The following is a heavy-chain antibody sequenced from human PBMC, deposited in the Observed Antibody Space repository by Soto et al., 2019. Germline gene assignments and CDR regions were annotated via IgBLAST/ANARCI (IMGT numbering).Heavy chain of an antibody. CDR1: GGTFSSYA. CDR2: IIPIFGTA. CDR3: ARARRKYYYGSGSYSPYYYYYGMDF. V-gene: IGHV1-69*13. J-gene: IGHJ6*02. Sequence: SVKVSCKASGGTFSSYAISWVRQAPGQGLEWMGGIIPIFGTANYAQKFQGRVTITADESTSTAYMELSSLRSEDTAVYYCARARRKYYYGSGSYSPYYYYYGMDFSGQGTTVTVSS. D-gene: IGHD3-10*01.